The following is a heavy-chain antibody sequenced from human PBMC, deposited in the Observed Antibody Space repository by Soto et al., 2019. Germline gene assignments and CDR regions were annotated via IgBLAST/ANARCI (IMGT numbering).Heavy chain of an antibody. V-gene: IGHV3-7*05. D-gene: IGHD5-18*01. CDR1: GFTFSSYW. J-gene: IGHJ6*02. CDR3: AREDSYGPIYYYYYGMDV. CDR2: IKQDGSEK. Sequence: GGSLRLSCAASGFTFSSYWMSWVRQAPGKGLEWVANIKQDGSEKYYVDSVKGRFTISRDNAKNSLYLQMNSLRAEDTAVYYCAREDSYGPIYYYYYGMDVWGQGTTVTVSS.